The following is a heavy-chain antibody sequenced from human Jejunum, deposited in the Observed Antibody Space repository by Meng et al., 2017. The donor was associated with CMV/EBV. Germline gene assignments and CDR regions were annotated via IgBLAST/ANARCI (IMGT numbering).Heavy chain of an antibody. V-gene: IGHV3-23*04. CDR3: AAVGTTPE. J-gene: IGHJ4*02. D-gene: IGHD2/OR15-2a*01. CDR1: GFTFSSYG. CDR2: TSGGGGTT. Sequence: VQLVESGGDLVQPGGSLRLSCVGSGFTFSSYGMTWVRQAPGKGLEWVSGTSGGGGTTYYADSVKGRFTISRDNSKNTLYLQMNSLRAEDTALYYCAAVGTTPEWGQGTLVTVSS.